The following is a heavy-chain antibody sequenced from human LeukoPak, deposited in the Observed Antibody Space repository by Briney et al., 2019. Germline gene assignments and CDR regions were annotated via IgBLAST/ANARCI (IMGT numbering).Heavy chain of an antibody. D-gene: IGHD2-2*02. V-gene: IGHV4-4*07. CDR3: ARDPQCRTTTCYTADDAFDI. Sequence: SETLSLTCTVSGGSISSYYWSWIRQPAGKGLEWIGRIYTSGSTMYNPSLKSRVTISVDTSENQFSLKLSSVTAADTAVYFCARDPQCRTTTCYTADDAFDIWGHGTMVTVSS. CDR2: IYTSGST. CDR1: GGSISSYY. J-gene: IGHJ3*02.